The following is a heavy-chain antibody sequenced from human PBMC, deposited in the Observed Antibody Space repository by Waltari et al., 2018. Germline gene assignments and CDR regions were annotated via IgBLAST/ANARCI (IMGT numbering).Heavy chain of an antibody. Sequence: EIQLVESGGELIQPGGSLRLSCAASGFTFSSYTMDWVRQAPGQGLEWVSSILGSSTTNYYADPVKGRFTISRDNAKNSLSLQMNSLRAEDTAVYYCAREAWSADYYFYRRDVWGQGTTVTVSS. CDR3: AREAWSADYYFYRRDV. CDR2: ILGSSTTN. V-gene: IGHV3-48*01. D-gene: IGHD2-15*01. CDR1: GFTFSSYT. J-gene: IGHJ6*02.